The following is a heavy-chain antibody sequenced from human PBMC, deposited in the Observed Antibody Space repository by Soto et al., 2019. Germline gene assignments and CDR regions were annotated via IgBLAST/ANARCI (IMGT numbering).Heavy chain of an antibody. Sequence: GGSLRLSCAASGFTFSSYAMHWVRQAPGKGLEWVAVISYDGSNKYYADSVKGRFTISRDNSKNTLYLQMNSLRAEDTAVYYCARDGLAWSYGSGSYYDYWGQGTLVTVSS. V-gene: IGHV3-30*04. CDR1: GFTFSSYA. CDR3: ARDGLAWSYGSGSYYDY. CDR2: ISYDGSNK. J-gene: IGHJ4*02. D-gene: IGHD3-10*01.